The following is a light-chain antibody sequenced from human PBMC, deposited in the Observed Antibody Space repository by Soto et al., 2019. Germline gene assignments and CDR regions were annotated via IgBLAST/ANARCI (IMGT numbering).Light chain of an antibody. Sequence: EIVMTQSPATLSVSPGETATLSCRASQSVSNYLAWYQEKPGRAPRLLIHDSSTRATGIPARFSGSGSGTEFTLTISSLQSEDFAVYHCQQYYNWWTFGQGTKVDIK. CDR1: QSVSNY. CDR3: QQYYNWWT. CDR2: DSS. J-gene: IGKJ1*01. V-gene: IGKV3D-15*01.